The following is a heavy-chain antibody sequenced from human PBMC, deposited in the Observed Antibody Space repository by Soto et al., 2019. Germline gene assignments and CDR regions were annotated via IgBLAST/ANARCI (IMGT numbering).Heavy chain of an antibody. Sequence: GGSLRLSCAAFGLTFSNYAMYAMSWVRQAPGKGLEWVSGISGSGGTTFYADSVKGRFPISRDNSKNTLYLQMNSLRAEDTAVYYCALRYCSRTTCPPLNSYFYMDVWGKGTTVTVSS. V-gene: IGHV3-23*01. CDR1: GLTFSNYAMYA. CDR3: ALRYCSRTTCPPLNSYFYMDV. J-gene: IGHJ6*03. CDR2: ISGSGGTT. D-gene: IGHD2-2*01.